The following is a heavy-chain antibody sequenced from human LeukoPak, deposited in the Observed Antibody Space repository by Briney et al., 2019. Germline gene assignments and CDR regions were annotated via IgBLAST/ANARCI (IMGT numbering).Heavy chain of an antibody. CDR1: GGSISSYY. CDR3: ARDTYYDSSGYYPGYYYYGTDV. Sequence: PSETLSLTCTVSGGSISSYYWSWIRQPPGKGLEWIGYIYYSGSTNYNPSLKSRVTISVDTSKNQFSLKLSSVTAADTAVYYCARDTYYDSSGYYPGYYYYGTDVWGQGTTVTVSS. V-gene: IGHV4-59*01. D-gene: IGHD3-22*01. CDR2: IYYSGST. J-gene: IGHJ6*02.